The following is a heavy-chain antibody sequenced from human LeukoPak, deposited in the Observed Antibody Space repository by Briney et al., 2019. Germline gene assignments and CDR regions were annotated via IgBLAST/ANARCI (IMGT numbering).Heavy chain of an antibody. CDR3: ATGLWFGKYLDV. Sequence: GASVKVSCEAFGYTFTSNYMHWVRQAPGQGPEWMGVISPSGGSTTYAQKFQGRVTMTEDTSTDTAYMELSSLRSEDTAVYYCATGLWFGKYLDVWGKGTTVTISS. CDR1: GYTFTSNY. J-gene: IGHJ6*04. D-gene: IGHD3-10*01. V-gene: IGHV1-46*01. CDR2: ISPSGGST.